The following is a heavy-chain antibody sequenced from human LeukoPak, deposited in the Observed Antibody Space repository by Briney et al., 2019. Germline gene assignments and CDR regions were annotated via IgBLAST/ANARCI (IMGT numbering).Heavy chain of an antibody. D-gene: IGHD3-22*01. Sequence: SVKVSCKASGGTFSSYAISWVRQAPGQGLEWMGGIIPIFGTANYAQKFQGRVTITTDESTSTAYMELSSLRSEDTAVYYCATYYYDSHDAFDIWGQGTMVTVSS. CDR2: IIPIFGTA. CDR3: ATYYYDSHDAFDI. V-gene: IGHV1-69*05. J-gene: IGHJ3*02. CDR1: GGTFSSYA.